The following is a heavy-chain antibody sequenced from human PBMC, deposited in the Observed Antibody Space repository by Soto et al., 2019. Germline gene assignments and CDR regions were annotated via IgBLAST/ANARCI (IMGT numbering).Heavy chain of an antibody. CDR3: ARGSFSSSSSWFDP. V-gene: IGHV4-31*03. D-gene: IGHD6-6*01. CDR1: GGSISSGGYY. CDR2: IYYSGRT. Sequence: PSETLSLTCTVSGGSISSGGYYWSWIRQHPGKGLEWIGYIYYSGRTYYNPSLHSRVSIAVDTTENQFSLKLTSVTAADTSVHYCARGSFSSSSSWFDPWGRGTLVTVSS. J-gene: IGHJ5*02.